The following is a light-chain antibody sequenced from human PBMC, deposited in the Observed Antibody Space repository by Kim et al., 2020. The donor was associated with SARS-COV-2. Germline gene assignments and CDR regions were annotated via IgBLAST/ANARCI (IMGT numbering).Light chain of an antibody. CDR3: QQYDSYPRT. CDR2: AAS. CDR1: RGISRW. V-gene: IGKV1D-16*01. J-gene: IGKJ1*01. Sequence: ASVGDRVTITCRASRGISRWLAWYQQKPEKAPKSLIYAASTLESGVPSRFSGSGFGTGFTLTISSLQPEDFATYYCQQYDSYPRTFGQGTKVDIK.